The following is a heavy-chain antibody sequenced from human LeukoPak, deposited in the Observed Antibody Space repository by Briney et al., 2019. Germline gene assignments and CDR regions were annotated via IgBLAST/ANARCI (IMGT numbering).Heavy chain of an antibody. CDR2: IIPIFGTA. CDR3: ARTPRLVPYYFDY. J-gene: IGHJ4*02. D-gene: IGHD6-19*01. CDR1: GGTFSSYA. Sequence: SVKVSCKASGGTFSSYAISWVRQAPGQGLEWMGGIIPIFGTANYAQKFQGRVTIAADESTSTAYMELSSLRSEDTAVYYCARTPRLVPYYFDYWGQGTLVTVSS. V-gene: IGHV1-69*13.